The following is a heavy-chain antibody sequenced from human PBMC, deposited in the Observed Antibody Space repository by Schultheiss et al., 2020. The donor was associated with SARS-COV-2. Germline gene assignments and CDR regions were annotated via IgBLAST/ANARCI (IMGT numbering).Heavy chain of an antibody. CDR2: IYYSGST. J-gene: IGHJ4*02. Sequence: SQTLSLTCAVYGLSLSGYYWSWIRQPPGKGLEWIGYIYYSGSTNYNPSLKSRVTISVDTSKNQFSLKLSSVTAADTAVYYCARRDMVVAAGLDYWGQGTLVTVSS. V-gene: IGHV4-59*08. CDR3: ARRDMVVAAGLDY. D-gene: IGHD2-15*01. CDR1: GLSLSGYY.